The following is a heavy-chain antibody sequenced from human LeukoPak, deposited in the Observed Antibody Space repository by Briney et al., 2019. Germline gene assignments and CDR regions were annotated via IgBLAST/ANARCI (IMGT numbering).Heavy chain of an antibody. Sequence: GGSLRLSCAASGFAFSSYGMGWGRQAPGKGLEWVSAISGSGGSTYNADSVKGRFTTSRDNSKNTLYLQMNSLRADDTAVYYCAKGSRVVRPYYFDYWGQGTLATVSS. V-gene: IGHV3-23*01. CDR2: ISGSGGST. CDR1: GFAFSSYG. CDR3: AKGSRVVRPYYFDY. J-gene: IGHJ4*02. D-gene: IGHD3-10*01.